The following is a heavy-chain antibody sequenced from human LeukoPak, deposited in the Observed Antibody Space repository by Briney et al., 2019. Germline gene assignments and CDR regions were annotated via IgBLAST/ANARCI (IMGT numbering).Heavy chain of an antibody. CDR2: ISYDGTNK. Sequence: PGGSLRLSCAASGFTLSNYAMHWVRQAPGKGLEWVAVISYDGTNKFYPDSVKGRFTISRDNSKNTLYLQMDSLRAEDTAVYYCARDLTITGTTWDADYWGQGTLVTVSS. J-gene: IGHJ4*02. D-gene: IGHD1-20*01. CDR3: ARDLTITGTTWDADY. CDR1: GFTLSNYA. V-gene: IGHV3-30*04.